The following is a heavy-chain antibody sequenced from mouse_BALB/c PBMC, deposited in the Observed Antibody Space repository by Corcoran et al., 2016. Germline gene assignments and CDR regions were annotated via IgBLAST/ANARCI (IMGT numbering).Heavy chain of an antibody. V-gene: IGHV9-3-1*01. Sequence: QIQLVQSGPELKKPGETVKISCKASGYTFTNYGMNWVKQAPGKGLQWMGWINTYTGEPTYADDFKGRFAFSLETSTTTAYLQINNLTNEDTATYFCAREPRAMDYWGQGTSVAVSS. CDR2: INTYTGEP. J-gene: IGHJ4*01. CDR1: GYTFTNYG. CDR3: AREPRAMDY.